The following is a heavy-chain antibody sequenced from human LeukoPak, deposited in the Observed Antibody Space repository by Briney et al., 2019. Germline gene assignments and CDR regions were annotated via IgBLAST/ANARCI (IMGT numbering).Heavy chain of an antibody. V-gene: IGHV3-30-3*01. CDR3: ARDYSSGSGGLDY. J-gene: IGHJ4*02. D-gene: IGHD6-19*01. Sequence: GGSLRLSCAASGFTFSSYAMHWVRQAPGKGLEWVAVISYDGSNKFYADSVKGRFTISRDNSKNTLYLQMNSLRAEDSAVYYCARDYSSGSGGLDYWGQGTLVTVSS. CDR1: GFTFSSYA. CDR2: ISYDGSNK.